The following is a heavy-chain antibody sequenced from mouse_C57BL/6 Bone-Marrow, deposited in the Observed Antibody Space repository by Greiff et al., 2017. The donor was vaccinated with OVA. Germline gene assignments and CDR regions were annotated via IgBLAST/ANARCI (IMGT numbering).Heavy chain of an antibody. J-gene: IGHJ2*01. CDR1: GFSLTSYG. Sequence: QVQLQQSGPGLVQPSQSLSITCTVSGFSLTSYGVHWVRQSPGKGLEWLGVIWRGGSTDYNAAFMSRLSITKDNSTSHVFFKMNSLHADDTAIYSCAKDSGNGDYFDYWGQGTTLPVSS. V-gene: IGHV2-5*01. D-gene: IGHD4-1*01. CDR2: IWRGGST. CDR3: AKDSGNGDYFDY.